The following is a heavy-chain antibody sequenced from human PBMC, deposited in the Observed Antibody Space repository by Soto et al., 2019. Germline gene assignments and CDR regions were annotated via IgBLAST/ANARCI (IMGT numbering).Heavy chain of an antibody. D-gene: IGHD3-16*01. CDR3: GRDRSPHVGESSPIDS. Sequence: EVQLVESGGGLIQPGGSLRLSCAASGFTFSNYRLHWVRQAPGKGLEWVSRINSDGSRTSYVDSVKGRFIVARDNLMNRVSLEMSNLSAADTAVYSCGRDRSPHVGESSPIDSWGQGILVNVSS. CDR2: INSDGSRT. J-gene: IGHJ5*01. CDR1: GFTFSNYR. V-gene: IGHV3-74*01.